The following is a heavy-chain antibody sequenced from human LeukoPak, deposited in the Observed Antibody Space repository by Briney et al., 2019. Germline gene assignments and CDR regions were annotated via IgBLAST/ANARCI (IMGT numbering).Heavy chain of an antibody. D-gene: IGHD6-19*01. J-gene: IGHJ5*02. Sequence: ASVKVSCTASGYTFTSYGISWVRQAPGQGLEWMGWISAYNGNTNYAQKLQGRVTMTTDTSTSTAYTELRSLRSDDTAVYYCAREGAVAGIVDSSWFDPWGQGTLVTVSS. CDR1: GYTFTSYG. V-gene: IGHV1-18*01. CDR3: AREGAVAGIVDSSWFDP. CDR2: ISAYNGNT.